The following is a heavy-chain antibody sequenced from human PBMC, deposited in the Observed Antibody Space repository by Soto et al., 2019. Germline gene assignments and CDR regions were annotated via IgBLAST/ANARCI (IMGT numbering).Heavy chain of an antibody. V-gene: IGHV4-39*01. CDR2: VDYAGST. Sequence: QLHLQESGPGLVNPSETLSLTCTVSGASITDSRYFWGWIRQPPGKGLEWIATVDYAGSTYYNSSLNSRVTISVDPSKNQFSLRLDSVTAADTAVYYCATRILRPSDYWGQGILVTVSS. CDR1: GASITDSRYF. CDR3: ATRILRPSDY. J-gene: IGHJ4*02.